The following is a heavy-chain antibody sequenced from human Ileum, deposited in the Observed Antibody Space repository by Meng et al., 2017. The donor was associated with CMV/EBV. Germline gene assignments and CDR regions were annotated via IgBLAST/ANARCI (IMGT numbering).Heavy chain of an antibody. CDR3: ASEQRDSNLFDS. CDR2: MWTDGNPN. D-gene: IGHD2-8*01. Sequence: SVNASAFAVTRYHLHWVRQGPVQALEWMAIMWTDGNPNIYAGKFHDSGTMPRGTSTSALYLKLTSLPSVISAVDYCASEQRDSNLFDSWGQGTLVTVSS. CDR1: AFAVTRYH. V-gene: IGHV1-46*01. J-gene: IGHJ4*02.